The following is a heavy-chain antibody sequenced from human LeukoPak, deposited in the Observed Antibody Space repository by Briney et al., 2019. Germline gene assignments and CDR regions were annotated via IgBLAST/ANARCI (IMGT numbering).Heavy chain of an antibody. D-gene: IGHD2-2*01. CDR3: AKVSVPAAIHYPYDY. Sequence: PGGSLRLSCAASGFTFSNYAMNWVRQAPGKGLEWVSGISDSDGTTYYADSVRGRFTISRDNSKNTLYLQMNSLRAEDTAVYYCAKVSVPAAIHYPYDYWGQGTLVTVYS. V-gene: IGHV3-23*01. CDR1: GFTFSNYA. CDR2: ISDSDGTT. J-gene: IGHJ4*02.